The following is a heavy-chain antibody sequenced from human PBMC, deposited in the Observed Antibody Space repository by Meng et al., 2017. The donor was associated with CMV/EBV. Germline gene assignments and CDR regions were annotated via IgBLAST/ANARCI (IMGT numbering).Heavy chain of an antibody. D-gene: IGHD1-14*01. V-gene: IGHV4-30-4*08. CDR3: ARVTSRVAGAFDY. J-gene: IGHJ4*02. CDR1: GGSISSGDYY. Sequence: QGQLQESGLGLGKPSQTLSLTCTVSGGSISSGDYYWSWIRQPPGKGLEWIGYIYYSGSTYYNPSLKSRVTISVDTSKNQFSLKLSSVTAADTAVYYCARVTSRVAGAFDYWGQGTLVTVSS. CDR2: IYYSGST.